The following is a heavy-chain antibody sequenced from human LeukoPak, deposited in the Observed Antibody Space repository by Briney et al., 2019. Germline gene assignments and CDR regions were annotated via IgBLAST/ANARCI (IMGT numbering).Heavy chain of an antibody. Sequence: GGSLRLSCAASGFTFDDYGMSWVRQAPGKGLEWVSGINWNGGSTGYADSVKGRFTISRDNAKNSLYLQMNSLRAEDTAVYYCAKGGGYDFWSGPGGYWGQGTLVTVSS. CDR2: INWNGGST. CDR3: AKGGGYDFWSGPGGY. D-gene: IGHD3-3*01. J-gene: IGHJ4*02. CDR1: GFTFDDYG. V-gene: IGHV3-20*04.